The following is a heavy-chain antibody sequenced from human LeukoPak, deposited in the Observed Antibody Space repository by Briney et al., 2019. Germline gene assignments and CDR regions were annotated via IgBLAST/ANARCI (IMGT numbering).Heavy chain of an antibody. V-gene: IGHV3-7*01. CDR2: IKQDGSEK. Sequence: PGGSLRLSCAPSGFTFSSYWMSWVRQAPGKGLEWVANIKQDGSEKYYVDSVKGRFTISRDKAKSSLYLQMNSLRAEDTAVYYCARDRGTYYYDTTSHYDAFDIWGQGTMVTVSS. CDR3: ARDRGTYYYDTTSHYDAFDI. D-gene: IGHD3-22*01. J-gene: IGHJ3*02. CDR1: GFTFSSYW.